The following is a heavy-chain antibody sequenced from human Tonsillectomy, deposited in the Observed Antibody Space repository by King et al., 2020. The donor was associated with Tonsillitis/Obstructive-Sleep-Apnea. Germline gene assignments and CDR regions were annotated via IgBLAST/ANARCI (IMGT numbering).Heavy chain of an antibody. J-gene: IGHJ4*02. V-gene: IGHV3-73*01. CDR2: IRSKANSYAT. Sequence: DVQLVESGGGLVQPGGSLKLSCAASGFTFSDSTMHWVRQASGKGLECVGRIRSKANSYATVYAASVKGRFTISRDDSKNTAYLQMNSLKTEDTAVYHCTTGYGDYWGQGTLVTVSS. CDR1: GFTFSDST. CDR3: TTGYGDY. D-gene: IGHD5-12*01.